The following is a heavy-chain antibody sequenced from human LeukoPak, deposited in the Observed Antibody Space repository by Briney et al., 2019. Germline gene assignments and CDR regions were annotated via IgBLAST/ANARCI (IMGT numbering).Heavy chain of an antibody. D-gene: IGHD3-3*01. CDR3: ATSNRITIFGVVIITHYYYGMDV. CDR1: GYTFTSYY. Sequence: ASVKVSCKASGYTFTSYYMHWVRQAPGQGLEWMGIISPSGGSTSYAQKFQGRVTMTRDTSTSTVYMELSSLRSEDTAVYYCATSNRITIFGVVIITHYYYGMDVWGQGTTVTVSS. V-gene: IGHV1-46*01. CDR2: ISPSGGST. J-gene: IGHJ6*02.